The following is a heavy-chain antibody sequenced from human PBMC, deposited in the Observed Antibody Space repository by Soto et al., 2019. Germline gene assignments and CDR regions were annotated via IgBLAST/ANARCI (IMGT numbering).Heavy chain of an antibody. CDR3: ARGEGATHHYQSVDY. CDR1: GGSISSSIYY. Sequence: SETLSLTCTVSGGSISSSIYYWGWIRQPPGKGLEWIGSIYYSGSTYYNPSLKSRVTISVDTSKNQFSLKLSSVTAADTAVYYCARGEGATHHYQSVDYWGQGTLVTVS. CDR2: IYYSGST. D-gene: IGHD1-26*01. V-gene: IGHV4-39*01. J-gene: IGHJ4*02.